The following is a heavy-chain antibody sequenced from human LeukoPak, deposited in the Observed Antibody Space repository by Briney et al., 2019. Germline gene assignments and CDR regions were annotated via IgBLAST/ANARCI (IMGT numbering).Heavy chain of an antibody. CDR2: IIPIFGTA. CDR1: GGTFSSYA. J-gene: IGHJ6*03. D-gene: IGHD3-22*01. Sequence: SVKVSCKASGGTFSSYAISWVRQAPGQGLEWMGGIIPIFGTANYAQKFQGRVTITADKSTSTAYMELSSLRSEDTAVYYCARGHDSSGYFGGYYYYYYMDVWGKGTTVTVSS. CDR3: ARGHDSSGYFGGYYYYYYMDV. V-gene: IGHV1-69*06.